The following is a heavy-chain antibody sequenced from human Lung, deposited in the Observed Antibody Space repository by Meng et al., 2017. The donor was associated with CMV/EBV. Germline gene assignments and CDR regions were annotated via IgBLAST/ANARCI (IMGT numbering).Heavy chain of an antibody. CDR3: AREYTSGWYGSDY. CDR1: GYTFTTYG. Sequence: SVKVSXKASGYTFTTYGVTWVRQAPGQGLEWMGWISSYNGNTKYAQKVQGRVTLTTDTSTNTAYMELRSLRSDDTAVYYCAREYTSGWYGSDYWGQGTLVTVSS. CDR2: ISSYNGNT. J-gene: IGHJ4*02. D-gene: IGHD6-19*01. V-gene: IGHV1-18*01.